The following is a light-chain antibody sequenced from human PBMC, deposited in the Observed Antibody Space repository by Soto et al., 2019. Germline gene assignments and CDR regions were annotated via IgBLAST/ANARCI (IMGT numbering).Light chain of an antibody. J-gene: IGKJ5*01. CDR2: GAS. Sequence: GQSDSSSYLAWYQQQPGQAPRLLIYGASSRATGIPHRFSGSGSGTAFTLTMSRRQPAEFAVYYCQQYGSAPPSTFGQGTRLEIK. CDR1: QSDSSSY. V-gene: IGKV3-20*01. CDR3: QQYGSAPPST.